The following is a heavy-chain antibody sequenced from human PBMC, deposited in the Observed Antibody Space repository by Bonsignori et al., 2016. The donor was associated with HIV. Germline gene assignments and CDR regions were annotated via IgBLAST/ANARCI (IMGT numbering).Heavy chain of an antibody. CDR2: IYYSGST. D-gene: IGHD5-12*01. V-gene: IGHV4-59*01. CDR3: WLRFPHFDY. J-gene: IGHJ4*02. Sequence: WIRQPPGKGLEWIGYIYYSGSTNYNPSLKSRVTISVDTSKNQFSLKLSSVTAADTAVYRRWLRFPHFDYWGQGTLVTVSS.